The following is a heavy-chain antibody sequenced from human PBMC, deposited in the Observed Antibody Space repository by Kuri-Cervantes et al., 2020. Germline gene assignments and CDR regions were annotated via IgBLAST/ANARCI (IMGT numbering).Heavy chain of an antibody. CDR2: IRYDGSNK. V-gene: IGHV3-30*02. CDR1: GFTFGDYA. Sequence: GGSLRLSCTASGFTFGDYAMSWFRQAPGKGLEWVAFIRYDGSNKYYADSVKGRFTISRDNSKNTLYLQMSSLRAEDTAVYYCATPGGLSLPYYFDYWGQGTLVTVSS. D-gene: IGHD2-8*02. J-gene: IGHJ4*02. CDR3: ATPGGLSLPYYFDY.